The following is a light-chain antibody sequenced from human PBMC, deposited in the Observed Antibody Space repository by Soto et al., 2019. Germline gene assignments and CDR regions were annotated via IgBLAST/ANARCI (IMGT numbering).Light chain of an antibody. CDR3: QQYANSPQT. Sequence: EIVLTQSPGTLSLSPGERATLSCRASQSVSYYLAWYQQKPGQAPRLLIHAASTRATGIPDRFSGSGSGTDFTLTISRLEPEDFAVYYCQQYANSPQTFGQGTKVDIK. CDR1: QSVSYY. V-gene: IGKV3-20*01. J-gene: IGKJ1*01. CDR2: AAS.